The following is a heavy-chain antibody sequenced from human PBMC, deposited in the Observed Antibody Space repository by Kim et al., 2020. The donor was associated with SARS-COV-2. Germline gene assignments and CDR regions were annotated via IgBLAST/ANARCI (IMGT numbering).Heavy chain of an antibody. CDR3: ARRIAARGRSERYYYYYGMDV. Sequence: ASVKVSCKASGYTFTSYAMHWVRQAPGQRLEWMGWINAGNGNTKYSQKFQGRVTITRDTSASTAYMELSSLRSEDTAVYYCARRIAARGRSERYYYYYGMDVWGQGTTVTVSS. D-gene: IGHD6-6*01. CDR1: GYTFTSYA. CDR2: INAGNGNT. J-gene: IGHJ6*02. V-gene: IGHV1-3*01.